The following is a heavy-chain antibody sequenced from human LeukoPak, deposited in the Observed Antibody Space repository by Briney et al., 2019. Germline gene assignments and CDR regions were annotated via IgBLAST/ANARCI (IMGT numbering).Heavy chain of an antibody. Sequence: PSETLSLTCTVSGGSISSYYWSWIRQPAGKGLEWIWRIYTSGSTNYNPPLKSRVTMSVDTSKNQFSLKLSSVTAADTAVYYCARETDYYDSSGYPHWGQGTLVTVSS. CDR1: GGSISSYY. CDR3: ARETDYYDSSGYPH. D-gene: IGHD3-22*01. V-gene: IGHV4-4*07. CDR2: IYTSGST. J-gene: IGHJ4*02.